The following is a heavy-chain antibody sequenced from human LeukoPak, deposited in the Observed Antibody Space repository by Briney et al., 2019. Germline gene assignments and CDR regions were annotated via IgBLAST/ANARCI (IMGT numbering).Heavy chain of an antibody. Sequence: LSLTCTVSGGSISSYYWSWIRQAPGKGLEWVSYISSSGSTIYYADSVKGRFTISRDNAKNSLYLQMNSLRAEDTAVYYCASRIGVRGAFDYWGQGTLVTVSS. CDR1: GGSISSYY. V-gene: IGHV3-11*01. D-gene: IGHD3-10*01. CDR3: ASRIGVRGAFDY. J-gene: IGHJ4*02. CDR2: ISSSGSTI.